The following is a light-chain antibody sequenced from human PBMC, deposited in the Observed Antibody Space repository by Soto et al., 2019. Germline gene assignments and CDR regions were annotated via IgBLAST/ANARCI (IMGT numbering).Light chain of an antibody. V-gene: IGKV1-5*01. Sequence: DIQMTQSPSTLSASVGDRVTITCRASQSISTWLAWYQQKPGKAPKLLIYDASNLESGVPSRFSGSASGTEFTLTISSLQPDDFATYYCQQYNIYPYTFGQGTKPEIQ. CDR1: QSISTW. CDR3: QQYNIYPYT. J-gene: IGKJ2*01. CDR2: DAS.